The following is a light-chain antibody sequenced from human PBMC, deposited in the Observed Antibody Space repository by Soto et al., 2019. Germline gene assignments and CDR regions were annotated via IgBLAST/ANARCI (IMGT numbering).Light chain of an antibody. CDR1: QGVSSN. CDR2: GAS. Sequence: EIVMTQSPATLSVSPGERATLSCRASQGVSSNLGWYQQKPGQAPRLLIYGASPRATGIPARFSGSGSGTDITLTISSPLSEDFAVYYCQQYNNWPPWTFGQGTKVQIK. CDR3: QQYNNWPPWT. J-gene: IGKJ1*01. V-gene: IGKV3-15*01.